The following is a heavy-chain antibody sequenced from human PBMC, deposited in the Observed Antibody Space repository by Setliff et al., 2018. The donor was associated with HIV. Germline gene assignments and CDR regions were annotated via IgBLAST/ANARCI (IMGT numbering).Heavy chain of an antibody. CDR2: IYTSGTT. J-gene: IGHJ4*02. Sequence: PSETLSLTCTVSGGSISSGSYYWSWIRQPAGKGLEWIGRIYTSGTTYYNPSLKSRVTMSVDMSKNQVSLKLSSVTAADTAVYYCARRGENFDYWGQGTLVTVS. CDR3: ARRGENFDY. V-gene: IGHV4-61*02. CDR1: GGSISSGSYY. D-gene: IGHD3-10*01.